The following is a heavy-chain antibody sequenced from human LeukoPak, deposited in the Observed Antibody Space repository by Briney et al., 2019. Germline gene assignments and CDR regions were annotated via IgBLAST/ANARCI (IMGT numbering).Heavy chain of an antibody. CDR1: GFTFSSYG. V-gene: IGHV3-30*18. D-gene: IGHD6-19*01. J-gene: IGHJ4*02. CDR3: AKQLAVAGTYPVDY. CDR2: ISYDGSNK. Sequence: PGRSLRLSCAASGFTFSSYGMHWVRQAPGKGLEWVAVISYDGSNKYYADSVKGRSTISRDNSKNTLYLQMNSLRAEDTAVYYCAKQLAVAGTYPVDYWGQGTLVTVSS.